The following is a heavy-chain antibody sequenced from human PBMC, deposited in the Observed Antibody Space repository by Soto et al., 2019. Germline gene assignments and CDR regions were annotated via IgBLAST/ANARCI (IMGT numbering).Heavy chain of an antibody. V-gene: IGHV1-3*01. J-gene: IGHJ6*02. CDR2: INAGNGNT. D-gene: IGHD3-10*01. CDR3: ARDLMVRGVLSYYYYYGMDV. Sequence: ASVKVSCKAPGYTFTSYAMHWVRQAPGQRLEWMGWINAGNGNTKYSQKFQGRVTITRDTSASTAYMELSSLRSEDTAVYYCARDLMVRGVLSYYYYYGMDVWGQGTTVTVSS. CDR1: GYTFTSYA.